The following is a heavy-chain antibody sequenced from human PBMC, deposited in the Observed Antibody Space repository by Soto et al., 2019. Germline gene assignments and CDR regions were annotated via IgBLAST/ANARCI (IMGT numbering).Heavy chain of an antibody. Sequence: QVQLQESGPGLVKPSQTLSLTCTVSGGSISSGGYYWSRIRQHAGMGLEWIGYIYYSGSTYYNPSLKSRVTISVDTSKNQFSLKLSSVTAADTAVYYCARGRGTISGYYPFFDYWGQGTLVTVSS. D-gene: IGHD3-22*01. CDR2: IYYSGST. CDR3: ARGRGTISGYYPFFDY. CDR1: GGSISSGGYY. J-gene: IGHJ4*02. V-gene: IGHV4-31*03.